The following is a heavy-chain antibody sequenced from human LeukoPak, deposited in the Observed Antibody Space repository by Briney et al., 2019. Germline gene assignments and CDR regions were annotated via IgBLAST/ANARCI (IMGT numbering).Heavy chain of an antibody. J-gene: IGHJ5*02. CDR1: GGSISSSSYY. V-gene: IGHV4-39*01. Sequence: SETPSLTCTVSGGSISSSSYYWGWTRQPPGKGLEWIGSMYYSGSTYYNPSLKSRVTISVDTSKNQFSLKLSSVTAADTAVYYCARRRGYSGYGTFDPWGQGTLVSVST. CDR2: MYYSGST. D-gene: IGHD5-12*01. CDR3: ARRRGYSGYGTFDP.